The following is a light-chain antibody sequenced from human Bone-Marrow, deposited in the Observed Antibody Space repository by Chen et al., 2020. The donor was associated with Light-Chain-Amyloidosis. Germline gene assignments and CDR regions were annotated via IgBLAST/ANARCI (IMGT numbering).Light chain of an antibody. Sequence: SYVLTQPSSVSVAPGQTATIACGGNNIGSTSVHWYQQTPGQAPLLVVYDDSDRPSGIPARLSGSNSGNTATLTISRVEAGDEADYDCRVGDRSSDRPVFGGGTKLTVL. V-gene: IGLV3-21*02. CDR1: NIGSTS. CDR2: DDS. J-gene: IGLJ3*02. CDR3: RVGDRSSDRPV.